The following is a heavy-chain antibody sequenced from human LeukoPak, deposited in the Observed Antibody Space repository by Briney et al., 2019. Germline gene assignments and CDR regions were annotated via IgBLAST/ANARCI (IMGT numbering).Heavy chain of an antibody. CDR2: INWNGGST. D-gene: IGHD2-2*01. CDR3: ARDLGYCSSTSCSYTVDY. J-gene: IGHJ4*02. V-gene: IGHV3-20*04. Sequence: GSLRLSCAASGFTFDDYGMSWVRQAPGKGLEWVSGINWNGGSTGYADSVKGRFTISRDNAKNSLYLQMNSLRAEDTALYYCARDLGYCSSTSCSYTVDYWGQGTLVTVSS. CDR1: GFTFDDYG.